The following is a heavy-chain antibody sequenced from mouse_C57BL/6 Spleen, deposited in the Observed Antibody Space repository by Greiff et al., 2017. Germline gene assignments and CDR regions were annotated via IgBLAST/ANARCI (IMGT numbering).Heavy chain of an antibody. J-gene: IGHJ1*03. Sequence: QVQLQQPGAELVRPGTSVKLSCKASGYTFTSYWMHWVKQRPGQGLEWIGVIDPSDSYTNYNQKFKGKATLTVDTSSSTAYMQLSSLTSEDSAVYCWARGVTTVVEGYFDVWGTGTTVTVSS. CDR3: ARGVTTVVEGYFDV. V-gene: IGHV1-59*01. CDR2: IDPSDSYT. CDR1: GYTFTSYW. D-gene: IGHD1-1*01.